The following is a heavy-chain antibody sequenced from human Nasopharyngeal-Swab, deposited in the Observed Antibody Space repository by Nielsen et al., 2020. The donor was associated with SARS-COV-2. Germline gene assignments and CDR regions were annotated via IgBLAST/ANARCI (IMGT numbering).Heavy chain of an antibody. CDR2: IYTSGST. J-gene: IGHJ3*02. CDR3: ATVFRRTDAFDI. Sequence: SETLSLTCTVSGGSISSYYWSRIRQPAGKGLEWIGRIYTSGSTNYNPSLKSRVTMSVDTSKNQFSLKLSSVTAADTAVYYCATVFRRTDAFDIWGQGTMVTVSS. CDR1: GGSISSYY. D-gene: IGHD2-21*01. V-gene: IGHV4-4*07.